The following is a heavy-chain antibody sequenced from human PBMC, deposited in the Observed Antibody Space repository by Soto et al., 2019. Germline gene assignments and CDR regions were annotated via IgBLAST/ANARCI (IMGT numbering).Heavy chain of an antibody. J-gene: IGHJ2*01. CDR2: IWYSGSI. D-gene: IGHD3-16*01. V-gene: IGHV4-59*12. CDR3: ARRGGEGVPWYFDL. CDR1: GGSISRYY. Sequence: QVQLQESGPGLVKPSETLSLTCSISGGSISRYYWSWIRQSPGKGLEWIGYIWYSGSINYNPSLRSRVTMSVDASKNQFSLQLTSVTAADTAIYYCARRGGEGVPWYFDLWGRGTLVTVSS.